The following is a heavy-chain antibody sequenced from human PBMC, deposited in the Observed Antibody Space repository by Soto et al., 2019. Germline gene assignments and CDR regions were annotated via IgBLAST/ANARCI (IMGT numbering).Heavy chain of an antibody. V-gene: IGHV1-18*04. D-gene: IGHD6-6*01. CDR2: ISDYNGNT. CDR1: GYTFTSYG. Sequence: QVQLVQSGAEVKKPGASVKVSCKASGYTFTSYGISWVRQAPGQGLEWMGWISDYNGNTNDAQKLQGRVTMTTDTSTSKAYMELRSLRSDDTAVYYCARDLIAARRRRLYNWFDPWGQGTLVTVSS. J-gene: IGHJ5*02. CDR3: ARDLIAARRRRLYNWFDP.